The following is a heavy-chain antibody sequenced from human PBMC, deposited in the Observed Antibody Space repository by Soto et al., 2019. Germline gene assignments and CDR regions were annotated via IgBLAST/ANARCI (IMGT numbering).Heavy chain of an antibody. CDR3: ATPRGLGEVSPYLDY. CDR1: GGSVSSGSYY. CDR2: IYHTGTT. Sequence: SETLSLTCTVSGGSVSSGSYYWTWIRQPPGKGLEWIAYIYHTGTTNSNPPLKRRVTISRDTPKNQFPRKGRCGPAADTAVFFCATPRGLGEVSPYLDYGGKE. J-gene: IGHJ4*01. D-gene: IGHD3-16*01. V-gene: IGHV4-61*01.